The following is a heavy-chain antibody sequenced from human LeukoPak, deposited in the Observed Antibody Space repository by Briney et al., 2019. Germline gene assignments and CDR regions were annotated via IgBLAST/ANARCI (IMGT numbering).Heavy chain of an antibody. D-gene: IGHD2-15*01. V-gene: IGHV4-4*07. CDR3: ARHWSHSVAQFGRSYWFDP. J-gene: IGHJ5*02. CDR1: GGSISGYY. CDR2: MDTSGHT. Sequence: SQTLSLTCIVSGGSISGYYWSWIRQPAGKGLEWIGHMDTSGHTNYNSSLMSRVTMSVDTSKNQFSLRLTSVTAADTAVYYCARHWSHSVAQFGRSYWFDPWGQGTLVTVSS.